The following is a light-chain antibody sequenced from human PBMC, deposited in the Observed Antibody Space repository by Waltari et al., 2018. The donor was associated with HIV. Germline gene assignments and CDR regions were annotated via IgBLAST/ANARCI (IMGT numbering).Light chain of an antibody. V-gene: IGLV1-47*01. Sequence: QSVLTQPPSASGTPGQRVSISCSGRSPNIGSNYVYWYQQLPGTAPKLLIYGNNRRPAGDPDRFSGSEAGTSASLAIIGLRSEDEADYYCEAWDDSLSGEVFGGGTKLTVL. CDR2: GNN. CDR1: SPNIGSNY. CDR3: EAWDDSLSGEV. J-gene: IGLJ2*01.